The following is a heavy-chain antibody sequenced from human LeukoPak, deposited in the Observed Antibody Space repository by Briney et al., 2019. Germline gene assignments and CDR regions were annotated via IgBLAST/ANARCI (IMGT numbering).Heavy chain of an antibody. D-gene: IGHD3-3*01. V-gene: IGHV4-39*07. J-gene: IGHJ6*03. Sequence: SETLSLTCTVSGGSISSSSYYWGWIRQPPGKGLEWIGSIYYSGSTYYNPSLKSRVTISVDTSKNQFSLKLSSVTAADTAVYYCARDRQGYDFWSGYFPPHYYYYMDVWGKGTTVTVSS. CDR2: IYYSGST. CDR3: ARDRQGYDFWSGYFPPHYYYYMDV. CDR1: GGSISSSSYY.